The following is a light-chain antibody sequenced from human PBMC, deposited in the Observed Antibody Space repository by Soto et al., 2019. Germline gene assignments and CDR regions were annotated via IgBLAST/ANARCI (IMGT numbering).Light chain of an antibody. CDR3: AAWDDSLSVVV. V-gene: IGLV1-47*01. CDR2: RNN. J-gene: IGLJ2*01. CDR1: SSNIGSNY. Sequence: QSVLTQPPSASGTPGQRVTMSCSGSSSNIGSNYVYWYQQLPGTAPKVLIYRNNQRPSGVPDRFSGSKSGASTSLAISGLRSEDEADYYCAAWDDSLSVVVFGGGPKLTVL.